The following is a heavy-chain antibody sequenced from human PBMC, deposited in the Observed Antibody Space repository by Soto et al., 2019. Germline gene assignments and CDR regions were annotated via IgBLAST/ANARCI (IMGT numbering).Heavy chain of an antibody. CDR2: IYYSGSA. Sequence: QVQLQESGPGLVKPSQTLSLTCTVSGGSISSGGYYWSWIRQHPGKGLEWIGYIYYSGSAYYKPSLESSVTISVDTLKNHFSLDLSSVTAADTAVYYCASNKIASALVDYWGQGTLVTVSS. CDR1: GGSISSGGYY. J-gene: IGHJ4*02. CDR3: ASNKIASALVDY. V-gene: IGHV4-31*03. D-gene: IGHD2-21*01.